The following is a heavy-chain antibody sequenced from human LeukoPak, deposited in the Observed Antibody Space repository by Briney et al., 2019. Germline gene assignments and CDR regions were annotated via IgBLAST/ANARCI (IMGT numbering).Heavy chain of an antibody. V-gene: IGHV4-61*10. Sequence: PSETLSLTCTVSGGSISSGSYYWSWIRQPAGKGLEWIGYTYYSGSTNYNPSLKSRVTISVDTSKNQFSLKLSSVTAADTAVYYCARGAYYYDSSIGYWGQGTLVTVSS. D-gene: IGHD3-22*01. J-gene: IGHJ4*01. CDR3: ARGAYYYDSSIGY. CDR2: TYYSGST. CDR1: GGSISSGSYY.